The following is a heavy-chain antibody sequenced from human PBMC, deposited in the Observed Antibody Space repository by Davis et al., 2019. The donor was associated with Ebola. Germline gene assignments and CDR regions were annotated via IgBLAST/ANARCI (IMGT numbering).Heavy chain of an antibody. Sequence: SVKVSCKASGGTFSSYAISWVRQAPGQGLEWMGRIIPILGIANYAQKFQGRVTITADKSTSTAYMELSSLRSEDTAVYYCARSDALRYFDWIHSNFDYWGQGTLVTVSS. CDR2: IIPILGIA. J-gene: IGHJ4*02. CDR1: GGTFSSYA. CDR3: ARSDALRYFDWIHSNFDY. D-gene: IGHD3-9*01. V-gene: IGHV1-69*04.